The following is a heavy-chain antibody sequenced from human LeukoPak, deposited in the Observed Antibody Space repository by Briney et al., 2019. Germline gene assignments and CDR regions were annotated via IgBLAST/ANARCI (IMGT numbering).Heavy chain of an antibody. CDR1: GGTFSSYA. CDR2: FDPEDGET. D-gene: IGHD3-10*01. Sequence: ASVKVSCKASGGTFSSYAISWVRQAPGKGLEWMGGFDPEDGETIYAQKFQGRVTMTEDTSTDTAYMELSSLRSEDTAVYYCATDRVGLFLFDYWGQGTLVTVSS. J-gene: IGHJ4*02. V-gene: IGHV1-24*01. CDR3: ATDRVGLFLFDY.